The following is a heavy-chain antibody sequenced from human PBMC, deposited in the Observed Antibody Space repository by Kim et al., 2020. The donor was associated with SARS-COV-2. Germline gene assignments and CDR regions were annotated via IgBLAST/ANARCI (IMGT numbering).Heavy chain of an antibody. CDR2: ISGSGGNT. D-gene: IGHD4-17*01. CDR1: GFTFSTYA. Sequence: GGSLRLSCAASGFTFSTYAMSWVRQAPGKGLEWVSGISGSGGNTYYADSVKGRFTISRDISKNTLYLQMNSLRAEDTAVYYCAKDRFSTVTNTHFDHWGQGTLVTVSS. V-gene: IGHV3-23*01. J-gene: IGHJ4*02. CDR3: AKDRFSTVTNTHFDH.